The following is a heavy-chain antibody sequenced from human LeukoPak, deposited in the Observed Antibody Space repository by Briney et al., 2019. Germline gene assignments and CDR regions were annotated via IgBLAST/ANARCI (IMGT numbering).Heavy chain of an antibody. Sequence: GGSLRLSCAASGFIFSSYCMHWVRQAPGKGLEWVAVIWYDGSNKQYADSVKGRFTISRDNSKNTLYLEMNSLRAEDTAVYYCARSYDSSGYYFRTVEYWGQGTLVTVSS. D-gene: IGHD3-22*01. V-gene: IGHV3-33*01. CDR1: GFIFSSYC. CDR2: IWYDGSNK. CDR3: ARSYDSSGYYFRTVEY. J-gene: IGHJ4*02.